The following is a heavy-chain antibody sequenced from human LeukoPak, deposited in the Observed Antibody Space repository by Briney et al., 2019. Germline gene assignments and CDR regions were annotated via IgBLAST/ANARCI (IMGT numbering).Heavy chain of an antibody. CDR1: GGSISSYY. D-gene: IGHD3-10*01. CDR3: ASTLYGSGSYYPYYYYGMDV. CDR2: IDYSGST. Sequence: SETLSLTCTVSGGSISSYYWSWIRQPPGKGLEWIGYIDYSGSTNYNPSLKSRVTISVDTSKNQFSLKLSSVTAADTAVYYCASTLYGSGSYYPYYYYGMDVWGKGTTLTVSS. V-gene: IGHV4-59*01. J-gene: IGHJ6*04.